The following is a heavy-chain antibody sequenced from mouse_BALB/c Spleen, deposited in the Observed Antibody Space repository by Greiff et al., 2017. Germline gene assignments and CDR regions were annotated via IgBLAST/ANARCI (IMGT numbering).Heavy chain of an antibody. CDR2: ISYSGST. CDR3: ALLWDYFDY. CDR1: GYSITSDYA. J-gene: IGHJ2*01. V-gene: IGHV3-2*02. Sequence: EVQLQESGPGLVKPSQSLSLTCTVTGYSITSDYAWNWIRQFPGNKLEWMGYISYSGSTSYNPSLKSRISITRDTSKNQFFLQLNSVTTEDTATYYCALLWDYFDYWGQGTTLTVSS. D-gene: IGHD6-1*01.